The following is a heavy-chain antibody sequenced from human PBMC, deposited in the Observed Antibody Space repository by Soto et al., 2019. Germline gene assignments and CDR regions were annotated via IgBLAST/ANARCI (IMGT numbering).Heavy chain of an antibody. J-gene: IGHJ4*02. CDR1: GGTFSSYT. D-gene: IGHD3-22*01. CDR2: IIPILGIA. Sequence: QVQLVQSGAEVKKPGSSVKVSCTASGGTFSSYTISWVRQAPGQGLEWMGRIIPILGIANYAQKFQGRVTITADKSTSTAYMELSSLRSEDTAVYYCARTYYYDSSVYLASYFDYWGQGTLVTVSS. CDR3: ARTYYYDSSVYLASYFDY. V-gene: IGHV1-69*02.